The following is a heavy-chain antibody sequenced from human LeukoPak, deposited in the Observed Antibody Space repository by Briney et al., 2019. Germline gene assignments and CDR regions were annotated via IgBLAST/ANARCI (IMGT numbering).Heavy chain of an antibody. Sequence: SQTLSLTRAADGLTVTFYYWTLISQPPGNALDWVWVIDHRGVTNYNPSLGSRVTMSVDTSKNQFSLNLSSVTAADTAVYYCAGGSLGNCSPGECFNWFDPWGQGTLVTVSS. CDR1: GLTVTFYY. J-gene: IGHJ5*02. CDR3: AGGSLGNCSPGECFNWFDP. V-gene: IGHV4-34*01. CDR2: IDHRGVT. D-gene: IGHD2-15*01.